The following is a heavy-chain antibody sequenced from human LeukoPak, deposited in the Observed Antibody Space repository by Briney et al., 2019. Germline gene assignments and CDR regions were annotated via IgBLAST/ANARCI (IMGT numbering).Heavy chain of an antibody. J-gene: IGHJ4*02. CDR3: AKDRIAYSGYAYDY. D-gene: IGHD5-12*01. V-gene: IGHV1-24*01. CDR1: GYTLTGLA. CDR2: FDAENGET. Sequence: ASVKVSCKASGYTLTGLAMNWVRQATGQGHEWMGGFDAENGETIYAQKFQGRVTMTEGTSTDTAYMELSSLRSEDTAVYYCAKDRIAYSGYAYDYGGQG.